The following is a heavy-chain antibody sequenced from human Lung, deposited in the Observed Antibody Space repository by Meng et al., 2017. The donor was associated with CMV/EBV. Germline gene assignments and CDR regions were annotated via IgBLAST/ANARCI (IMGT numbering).Heavy chain of an antibody. V-gene: IGHV3-23*01. J-gene: IGHJ4*02. CDR1: GFTFSTYP. Sequence: GESLKISCAASGFTFSTYPMGWFRQAPGQGLEWVSHISGSGLTTYYADSVKGRFTISRENSKNMVDLQMNSQRVEDTAMYYCAREWAARGNWNYRSDYWGQGXLVTVSS. D-gene: IGHD1-7*01. CDR2: ISGSGLTT. CDR3: AREWAARGNWNYRSDY.